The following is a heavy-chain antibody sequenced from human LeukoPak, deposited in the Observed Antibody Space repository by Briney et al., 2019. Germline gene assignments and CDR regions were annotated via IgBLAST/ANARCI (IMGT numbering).Heavy chain of an antibody. CDR2: VPYSGST. J-gene: IGHJ4*02. CDR1: GGSLSSISNY. D-gene: IGHD1-26*01. CDR3: ARLTPYSGSPLDDY. Sequence: SETLPLTCTVSGGSLSSISNYWGWIRQPPGKGLVYVGSVPYSGSTYYNPSLKSRVTMSADTSKNQFSLKLSSVTAADTAVYYCARLTPYSGSPLDDYWGQGTLVTVSS. V-gene: IGHV4-39*01.